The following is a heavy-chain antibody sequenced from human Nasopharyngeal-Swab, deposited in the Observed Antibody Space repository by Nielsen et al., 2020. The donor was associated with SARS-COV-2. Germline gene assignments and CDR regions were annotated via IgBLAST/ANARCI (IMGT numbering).Heavy chain of an antibody. CDR2: INPNSGGT. D-gene: IGHD1-26*01. Sequence: WVGQAPGQRLEWMGRINPNSGGTNYAQKFQGRVTMTRDTSISTAHMELSRLRSDDTAVYYCARLEWEPQYWGQGTLVTVSS. J-gene: IGHJ4*02. V-gene: IGHV1-2*06. CDR3: ARLEWEPQY.